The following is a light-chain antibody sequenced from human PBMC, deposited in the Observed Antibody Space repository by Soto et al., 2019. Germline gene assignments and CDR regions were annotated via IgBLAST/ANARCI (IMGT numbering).Light chain of an antibody. CDR1: RPHIGSNY. CDR2: RNN. J-gene: IGLJ1*01. V-gene: IGLV1-47*01. CDR3: AAWDDSLSGFYV. Sequence: QSVVTPPPSASWDPGERVTLSFSWSRPHIGSNYVYWYQQLPGTAPKLLIYRNNQRPSGVPDRFAGSKSGTSASLAISGLRSEDEADYYCAAWDDSLSGFYVFGTGTKVTVL.